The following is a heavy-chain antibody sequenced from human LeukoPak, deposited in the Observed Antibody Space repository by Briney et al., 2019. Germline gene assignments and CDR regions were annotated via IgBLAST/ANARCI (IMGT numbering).Heavy chain of an antibody. CDR2: INHGGST. D-gene: IGHD5-12*01. V-gene: IGHV4-34*01. J-gene: IGHJ6*03. CDR1: GGSFSGYY. CDR3: ARARSDYYYYYYMDV. Sequence: PSETLSLTCAVYGGSFSGYYWSWIRQPPGKGLEWIGEINHGGSTNYNPSLKSRVTISVDTSKNQFSLKLSSVTAADTAVYYCARARSDYYYYYYMDVWGKGTTVTISS.